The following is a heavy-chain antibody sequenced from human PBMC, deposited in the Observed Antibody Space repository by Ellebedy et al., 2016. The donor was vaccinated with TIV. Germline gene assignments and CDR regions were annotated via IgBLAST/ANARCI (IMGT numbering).Heavy chain of an antibody. CDR3: TRNADIPASFDY. Sequence: GESLKISCAASGFTLSGHWMHWVRQAPGKGLVWVSRSNGDGITISYVDSVEGRFTISRDNAKNMVYLQMNSLRVDDTAVYYCTRNADIPASFDYWGQGALVTVSS. CDR2: SNGDGITI. D-gene: IGHD5-12*01. J-gene: IGHJ4*02. V-gene: IGHV3-74*01. CDR1: GFTLSGHW.